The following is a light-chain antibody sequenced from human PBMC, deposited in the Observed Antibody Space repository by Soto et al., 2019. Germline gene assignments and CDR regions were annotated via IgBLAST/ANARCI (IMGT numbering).Light chain of an antibody. CDR3: SAYSAGSTPVL. J-gene: IGLJ3*02. CDR2: DVN. CDR1: SSDVGSTFNY. V-gene: IGLV2-14*03. Sequence: QSALTQPASVSGSPGQSITISCTGTSSDVGSTFNYVSWYQHHPGKAPRLIMSDVNHRPSGVSDRFSGSKSANTASLTISGLQAEDEAHYFCSAYSAGSTPVLFGGGTKLTVL.